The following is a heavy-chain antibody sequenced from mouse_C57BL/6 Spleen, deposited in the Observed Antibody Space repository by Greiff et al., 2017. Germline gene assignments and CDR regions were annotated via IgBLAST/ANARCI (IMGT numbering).Heavy chain of an antibody. CDR1: GFSLTSYG. CDR2: IWSDGST. CDR3: ARSYYSNSAWFAY. J-gene: IGHJ3*01. Sequence: VKLQESGPGLVAPSQSLSITCTVSGFSLTSYGVHWVRQPPGKGLEWLVVIWSDGSTTYNSALKSRLSISKDNSKSQVFLKMNSLQTDDTAMYYCARSYYSNSAWFAYWGQGTLVTVSA. D-gene: IGHD2-5*01. V-gene: IGHV2-6*03.